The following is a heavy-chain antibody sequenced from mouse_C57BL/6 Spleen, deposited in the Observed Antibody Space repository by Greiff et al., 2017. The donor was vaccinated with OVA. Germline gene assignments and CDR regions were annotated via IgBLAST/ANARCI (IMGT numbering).Heavy chain of an antibody. CDR3: ARGRFAY. J-gene: IGHJ3*01. CDR1: GFTFSSYA. CDR2: ISDGGSYT. V-gene: IGHV5-4*01. Sequence: EVQLVESGGGLVKPGGSLKLSCAASGFTFSSYAMSWVRQTPEKRLEWVATISDGGSYTYYPDNVKGRFTISRDHAKNNLYLQMGHLKSEDTAMYYCARGRFAYWGQGTLVTVSA.